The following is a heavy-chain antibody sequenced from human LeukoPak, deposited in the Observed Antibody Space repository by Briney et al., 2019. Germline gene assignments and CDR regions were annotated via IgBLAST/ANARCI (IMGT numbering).Heavy chain of an antibody. Sequence: PGGSLRLSCAASGFTFSSYWMSWVRQAPGKGLEWVANIKQDGSEKYYVDSVKGRFTISRDNAKNSLYLQMNSLRAEDTAVYYCARDPPYYYDSSGYYGFDYWGQGTLVTVSS. D-gene: IGHD3-22*01. CDR2: IKQDGSEK. V-gene: IGHV3-7*01. CDR1: GFTFSSYW. J-gene: IGHJ4*02. CDR3: ARDPPYYYDSSGYYGFDY.